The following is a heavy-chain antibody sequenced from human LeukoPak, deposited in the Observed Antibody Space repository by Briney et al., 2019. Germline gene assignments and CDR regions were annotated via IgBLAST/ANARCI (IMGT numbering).Heavy chain of an antibody. CDR3: AKDPVVGAPHVFDI. D-gene: IGHD3-16*02. J-gene: IGHJ3*02. V-gene: IGHV3-23*01. CDR1: GFTFSTYA. Sequence: GGSLRLSCAASGFTFSTYAMSWVRQAPGKGLEWVAAISGGIMINTYYTDSVKGRFTISRDNSKNTLYLQMNSLRDDDTAVYFCAKDPVVGAPHVFDIWGQGTMVTVSS. CDR2: ISGGIMINT.